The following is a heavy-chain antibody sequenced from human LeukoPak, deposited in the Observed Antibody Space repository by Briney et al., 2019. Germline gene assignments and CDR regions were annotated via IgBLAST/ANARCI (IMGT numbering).Heavy chain of an antibody. CDR1: GFTFSSYS. CDR2: ISSSSSTI. CDR3: ARADRGYFDY. Sequence: GSLRLSCAASGFTFSSYSMNWVRQAQGKGLEWVSYISSSSSTIYYADSVKGRFTISRDNAKNSLYLQMNSLRAEDTAVYYCARADRGYFDYWGQGTLVTVSS. V-gene: IGHV3-48*04. J-gene: IGHJ4*02.